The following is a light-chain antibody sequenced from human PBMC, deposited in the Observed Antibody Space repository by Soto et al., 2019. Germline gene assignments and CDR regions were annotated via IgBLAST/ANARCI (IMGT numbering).Light chain of an antibody. CDR2: DNN. Sequence: QSVLTQPPSVSAAPGQKVTISCSGSSSNIGNNYVSCYQQLPGTAPKLLIYDNNKRPSGIPDRFSGSKSGTSATLGITGLQTGDEADYYCGTWNNSLSASVVFGGGTKLTVL. CDR1: SSNIGNNY. CDR3: GTWNNSLSASVV. J-gene: IGLJ2*01. V-gene: IGLV1-51*01.